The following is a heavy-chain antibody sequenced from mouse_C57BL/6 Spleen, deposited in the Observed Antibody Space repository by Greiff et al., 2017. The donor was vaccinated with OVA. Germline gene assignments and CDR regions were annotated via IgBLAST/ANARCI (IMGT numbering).Heavy chain of an antibody. V-gene: IGHV14-4*01. J-gene: IGHJ2*01. CDR3: TAGDVGY. CDR1: GFNIKDDY. CDR2: IDPENGDT. Sequence: EVKLMESGAELVRPGASVKLSCTASGFNIKDDYMHWVKQRPEQGLEWIGWIDPENGDTESASQFQGKATITADTSSNTAYLQLSGLSTVDTTVYYCTAGDVGYWGQGTTLTVSS.